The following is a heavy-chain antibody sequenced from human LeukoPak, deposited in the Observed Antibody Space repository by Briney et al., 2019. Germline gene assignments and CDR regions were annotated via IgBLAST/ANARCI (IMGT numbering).Heavy chain of an antibody. J-gene: IGHJ4*02. CDR2: ISGSGGST. D-gene: IGHD3-3*01. CDR3: AKDKRYDFWSGYYPDY. Sequence: PGGSLRLSCAASGFTFSSYAMSWVRQAPGKGLEWVSAISGSGGSTYYADSVKGRFTISRDNSKNTPYLQMNSLRAEDTAVYYCAKDKRYDFWSGYYPDYWGQGTLVTVSS. CDR1: GFTFSSYA. V-gene: IGHV3-23*01.